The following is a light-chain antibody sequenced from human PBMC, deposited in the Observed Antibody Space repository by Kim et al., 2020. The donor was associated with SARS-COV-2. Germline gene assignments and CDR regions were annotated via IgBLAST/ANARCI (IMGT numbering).Light chain of an antibody. V-gene: IGLV3-1*01. CDR3: QAWDSSTAV. CDR2: QDS. J-gene: IGLJ2*01. CDR1: KLGDKY. Sequence: SYELTQPPSVSVSPGQIASITCSGDKLGDKYACWYQQKPGQSPVLVIYQDSKRPSGIPERFSGSNSRNTATLTISGTQAMDEADYYCQAWDSSTAVFGGGTQLTVL.